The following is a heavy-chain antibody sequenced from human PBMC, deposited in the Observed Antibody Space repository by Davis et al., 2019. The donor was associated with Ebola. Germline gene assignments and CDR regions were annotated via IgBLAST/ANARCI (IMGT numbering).Heavy chain of an antibody. V-gene: IGHV4-34*01. CDR1: GGSFSGYY. CDR3: ARFNRIAARPGGWFDP. D-gene: IGHD6-6*01. CDR2: INHSGST. Sequence: SETLSLTCAVYGGSFSGYYWSWIRQPPGKGLEWIGEINHSGSTNYNPSLKSRVTISVDTSKNQFSLKLSSVTAADTAVYYCARFNRIAARPGGWFDPWGQGTLVTVSS. J-gene: IGHJ5*02.